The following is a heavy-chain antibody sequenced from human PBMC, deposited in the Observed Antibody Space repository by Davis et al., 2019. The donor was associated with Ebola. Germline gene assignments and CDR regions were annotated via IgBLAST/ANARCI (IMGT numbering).Heavy chain of an antibody. V-gene: IGHV3-7*03. CDR2: IKQDGSEK. J-gene: IGHJ6*02. Sequence: PGGSLRLSCAASGFTFSSYWMSWVRQAPGKGLEWVANIKQDGSEKYYVDSVKGRFTISRDNAKNTLYLQMNSLRAEDTAVYYCAKPIDIVVVPAARFYYGMDVWGQGTTVTVSS. CDR3: AKPIDIVVVPAARFYYGMDV. CDR1: GFTFSSYW. D-gene: IGHD2-2*01.